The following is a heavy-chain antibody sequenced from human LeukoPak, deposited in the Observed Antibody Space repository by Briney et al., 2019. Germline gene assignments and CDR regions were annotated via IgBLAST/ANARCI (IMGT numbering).Heavy chain of an antibody. Sequence: PGGSLRLSCAASGFTFSSYAMSWVRQAPGKGLEWVSAISGSGGSTYYADSVKGRFTISRDNSKNTLYLQMNSLRAEDTAVYYCAKAENYDFWSGYAIYYYCMDVWGKGTTVTVSS. V-gene: IGHV3-23*01. D-gene: IGHD3-3*01. J-gene: IGHJ6*03. CDR3: AKAENYDFWSGYAIYYYCMDV. CDR2: ISGSGGST. CDR1: GFTFSSYA.